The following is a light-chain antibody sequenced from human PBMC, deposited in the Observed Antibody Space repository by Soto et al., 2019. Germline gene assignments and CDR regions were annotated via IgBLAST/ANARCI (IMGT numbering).Light chain of an antibody. V-gene: IGLV1-40*01. CDR1: STDFVSYNR. CDR2: GNS. J-gene: IGLJ2*01. CDR3: QSNDSSLSGSV. Sequence: QSVLTQPPSVSGSPGQSVTISCTGTSTDFVSYNRVSWYQQLPGTAPKLLIYGNSNRPSGVPDRFSGSKSGTSASLAITGLQAEDEADYYCQSNDSSLSGSVFGGGTKLTVL.